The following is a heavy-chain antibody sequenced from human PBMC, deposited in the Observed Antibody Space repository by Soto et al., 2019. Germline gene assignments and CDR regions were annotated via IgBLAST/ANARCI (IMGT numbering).Heavy chain of an antibody. CDR1: GGSFTSNNW. V-gene: IGHV4-4*02. CDR2: IYGTGST. Sequence: QVQLQESGPGLVKPSGTLSLTCAVSGGSFTSNNWWTWVRQPPGQGLEWIGEIYGTGSTNYNPSLQSRVTISLDKSENQFSLKVTSLTAADTAVYYCARRDPGTSVDYWGQGTLVTVSS. J-gene: IGHJ4*02. D-gene: IGHD1-7*01. CDR3: ARRDPGTSVDY.